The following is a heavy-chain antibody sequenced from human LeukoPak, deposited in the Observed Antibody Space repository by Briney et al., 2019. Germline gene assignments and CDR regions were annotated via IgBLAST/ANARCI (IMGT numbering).Heavy chain of an antibody. Sequence: ASVKVSCKASGYTFTGYYMHWVRQAPGQGLEWMGWINPTSGGTKYAQKFQGRVTMTRDTSISTAYMELNTLRSDDTAMYYCARAAGDYGDYDYFFYMDVWGKGTTVTISS. D-gene: IGHD4-17*01. V-gene: IGHV1-2*02. CDR1: GYTFTGYY. CDR2: INPTSGGT. CDR3: ARAAGDYGDYDYFFYMDV. J-gene: IGHJ6*03.